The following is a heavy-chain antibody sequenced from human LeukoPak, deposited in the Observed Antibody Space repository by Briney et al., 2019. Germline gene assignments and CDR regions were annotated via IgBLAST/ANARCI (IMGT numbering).Heavy chain of an antibody. V-gene: IGHV3-30*18. CDR2: ISYDVSNK. CDR1: GFTFSSYG. CDR3: AKDRTPYSESYFDY. D-gene: IGHD1-26*01. Sequence: PGRSLRLSCAASGFTFSSYGMHWVRQAPGKGLEWVAVISYDVSNKYYADSVKGRFTISRDNSKNTLCLQMNSLRAEDTAVYYCAKDRTPYSESYFDYWGQGTLVTVSS. J-gene: IGHJ4*02.